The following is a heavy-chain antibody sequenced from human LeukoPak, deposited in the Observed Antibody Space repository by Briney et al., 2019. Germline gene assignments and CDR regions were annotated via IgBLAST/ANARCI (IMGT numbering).Heavy chain of an antibody. CDR3: ARLGTVRGNYYYYGMDV. CDR2: IYYSGST. D-gene: IGHD3-10*01. Sequence: PSETLPLTCTVSGGSISSYYWSWIRQPPGKGLEWIGYIYYSGSTNYNPSLKSRVTISVDTSKNQFSLKLSSVTAADTAVYYCARLGTVRGNYYYYGMDVWGQGTTVTVSS. CDR1: GGSISSYY. J-gene: IGHJ6*02. V-gene: IGHV4-59*08.